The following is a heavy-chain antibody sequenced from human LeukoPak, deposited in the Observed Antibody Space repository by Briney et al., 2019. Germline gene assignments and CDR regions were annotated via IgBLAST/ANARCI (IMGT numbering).Heavy chain of an antibody. CDR3: ARVATMVRVPLDALDI. CDR2: ISRSGNTI. Sequence: GGSLRLSCAISGFTFSGCELTWVRQAPGKGLEWSSYISRSGNTIYYADSVKGRFTTSRDNAKNSLYLQMNSLRVEDTAVYYCARVATMVRVPLDALDIWGQGTMVSVSS. CDR1: GFTFSGCE. J-gene: IGHJ3*02. V-gene: IGHV3-48*03. D-gene: IGHD3-10*01.